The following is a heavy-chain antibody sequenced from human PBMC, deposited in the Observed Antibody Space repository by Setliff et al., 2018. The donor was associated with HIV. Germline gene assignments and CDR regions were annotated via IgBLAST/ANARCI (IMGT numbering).Heavy chain of an antibody. CDR3: ASLPPLYDSSGCYFDY. J-gene: IGHJ4*02. D-gene: IGHD3-22*01. V-gene: IGHV4-39*01. Sequence: PSETLSLTCSVSGDSISSSSYYWGWIRQPPGKGLEWIGSIYYSGSTYYNPSLNSRVTISVDASKNQFSLKLSSVTAADTAVYYCASLPPLYDSSGCYFDYWGQGTLVTVSS. CDR1: GDSISSSSYY. CDR2: IYYSGST.